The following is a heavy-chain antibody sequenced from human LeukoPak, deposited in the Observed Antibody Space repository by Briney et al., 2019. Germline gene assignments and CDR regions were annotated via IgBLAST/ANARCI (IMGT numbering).Heavy chain of an antibody. J-gene: IGHJ6*02. CDR1: GYSFTNYW. D-gene: IGHD5/OR15-5a*01. CDR3: ARVRVSTSLYYYYGFDV. V-gene: IGHV5-10-1*01. CDR2: IDPSDSYI. Sequence: GESLQISCKGSGYSFTNYWISWVRQMPGKGLEWMGRIDPSDSYINYSPSFQGHVTISADKSISTAYLQWSSLKASDTAIYYCARVRVSTSLYYYYGFDVWGQGTTVTVSS.